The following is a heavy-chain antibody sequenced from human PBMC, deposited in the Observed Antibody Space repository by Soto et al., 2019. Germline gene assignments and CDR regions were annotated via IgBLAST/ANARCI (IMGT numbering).Heavy chain of an antibody. J-gene: IGHJ4*02. CDR3: ARAGFCNLDS. Sequence: SETLSLTCTVSGGSISGYYWSWIRQPPGKGLEWIGSIFYSGSTNYNPALRSRVTVSADLFSSKIFLEVHSLGAADTAVYYCARAGFCNLDSWGQVTPVTVSS. CDR2: IFYSGST. CDR1: GGSISGYY. D-gene: IGHD2-21*01. V-gene: IGHV4-59*01.